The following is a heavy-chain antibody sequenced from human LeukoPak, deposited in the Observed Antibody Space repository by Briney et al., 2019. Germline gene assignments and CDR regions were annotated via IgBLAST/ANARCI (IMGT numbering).Heavy chain of an antibody. CDR3: ARDRVGSGWPRPYYFEV. V-gene: IGHV1-2*02. CDR2: INPNTGAT. J-gene: IGHJ4*02. Sequence: ASVKVSCKASGYTLTGYYLHWVRKAPGQGLEWMGWINPNTGATHSAQKFQGRITMTRDTSISTAYMDLSRLRSDGTAVYYCARDRVGSGWPRPYYFEVWGQGTLVTVSS. D-gene: IGHD6-19*01. CDR1: GYTLTGYY.